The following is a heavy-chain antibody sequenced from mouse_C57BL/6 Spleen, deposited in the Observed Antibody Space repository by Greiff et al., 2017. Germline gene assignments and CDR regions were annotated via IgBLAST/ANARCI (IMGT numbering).Heavy chain of an antibody. Sequence: QVQLKESGPGLVQPSQSLSITCTVSGFSLTSYGVHWVRQSPGKGLEWLGVIWSGGSTDYNAAFISRLSISKDNSKSQVFFKMNSLQADDTAIYYCARDPDGYYNYYAMDYWGQGTSVTVSS. CDR1: GFSLTSYG. V-gene: IGHV2-2*01. J-gene: IGHJ4*01. CDR2: IWSGGST. D-gene: IGHD2-3*01. CDR3: ARDPDGYYNYYAMDY.